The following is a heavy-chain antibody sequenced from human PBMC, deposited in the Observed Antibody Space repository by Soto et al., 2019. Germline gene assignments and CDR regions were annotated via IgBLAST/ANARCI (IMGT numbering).Heavy chain of an antibody. J-gene: IGHJ4*02. CDR1: GGSISSYY. CDR2: IYYSGST. D-gene: IGHD2-15*01. Sequence: SEILSLTCTVSGGSISSYYLSWIRQPPGKGLEWIGYIYYSGSTNYNPSLKSRVTISVDRSKNQFSLKLSSVTAADTAVYYCARGQVVAAQHWGQGTLVTVSS. CDR3: ARGQVVAAQH. V-gene: IGHV4-59*12.